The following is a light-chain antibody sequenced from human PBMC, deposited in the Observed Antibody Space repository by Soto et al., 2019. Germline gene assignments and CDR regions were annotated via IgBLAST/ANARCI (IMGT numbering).Light chain of an antibody. Sequence: QSALTQPPSASGSPGQSVTVSCTGTSSDVGGYNSVSWYQQHPDKAPKLMIYDVSQRPSGVPDRFSGSKSGNTASLTVSGFQAEDEADYYCSSYAGTHIVFGTGTKLTVL. V-gene: IGLV2-8*01. J-gene: IGLJ1*01. CDR3: SSYAGTHIV. CDR2: DVS. CDR1: SSDVGGYNS.